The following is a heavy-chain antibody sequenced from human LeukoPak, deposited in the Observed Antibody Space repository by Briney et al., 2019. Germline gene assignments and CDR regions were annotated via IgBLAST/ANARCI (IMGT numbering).Heavy chain of an antibody. Sequence: PSETLSLTCTVSGASIGRNYWSWIRQPAGKGLEWIVRIYISGISNYNPSLKSRVTMSIDKSNNHFSLKLSSVTAADTAVYYCARVPDCSGGGGNCYSSWFDPWGQGTLVTVSS. J-gene: IGHJ5*02. CDR2: IYISGIS. CDR1: GASIGRNY. V-gene: IGHV4-4*07. D-gene: IGHD2-21*02. CDR3: ARVPDCSGGGGNCYSSWFDP.